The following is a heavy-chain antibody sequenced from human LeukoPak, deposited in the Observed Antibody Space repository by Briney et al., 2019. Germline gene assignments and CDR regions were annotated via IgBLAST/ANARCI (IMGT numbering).Heavy chain of an antibody. CDR1: GGSLNSYY. D-gene: IGHD3-3*01. CDR2: IYYTGNT. Sequence: SGTLSLTCTVSGGSLNSYYWSWIRQPPGKGLEWIGNIYYTGNTNYNPSLKSRVSISLDTSRNHFFLNLSSVTAADTAVYYCARSFGSKNAFDVWGQGTVVTGSS. V-gene: IGHV4-59*08. CDR3: ARSFGSKNAFDV. J-gene: IGHJ3*01.